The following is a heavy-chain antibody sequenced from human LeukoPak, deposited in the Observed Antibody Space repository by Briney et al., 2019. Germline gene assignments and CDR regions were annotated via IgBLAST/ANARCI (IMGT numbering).Heavy chain of an antibody. CDR2: IYWDNDK. V-gene: IGHV2-5*02. D-gene: IGHD1-14*01. J-gene: IGHJ4*02. CDR1: GFSLTTSGVG. CDR3: AHRRSGYNWNHGDFDY. Sequence: SGPTLVNXTQALALTCSFSGFSLTTSGVGVGWIRQSPGKALEWLALIYWDNDKRYNPSLKNRLTIMKDTSRNQVVLTLTNVDPVDTATYYCAHRRSGYNWNHGDFDYWGQGTLVTVSS.